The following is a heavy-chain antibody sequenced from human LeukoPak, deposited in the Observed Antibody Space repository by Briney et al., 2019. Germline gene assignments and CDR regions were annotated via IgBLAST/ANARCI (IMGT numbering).Heavy chain of an antibody. CDR3: AREGCSGGSCYSPFDY. CDR2: ISSSSSYI. Sequence: GGSLRLSCAASGFTFSSYSMNWVRQAPGKGLEWVSSISSSSSYIYYADSVKGRFTISRDNAKNSLYLQMSSLRAEDTAVYYCAREGCSGGSCYSPFDYWGQGTLVTVSS. D-gene: IGHD2-15*01. CDR1: GFTFSSYS. J-gene: IGHJ4*02. V-gene: IGHV3-21*01.